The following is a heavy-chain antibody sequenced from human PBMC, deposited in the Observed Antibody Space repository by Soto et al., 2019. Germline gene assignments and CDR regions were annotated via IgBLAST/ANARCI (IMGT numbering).Heavy chain of an antibody. CDR3: VKFRGRAYYDYYMDV. Sequence: DVQLLESGGGLVQRGGSLRLSCAASGFTFSTYGMTWVRQAPGKGLEWVSYGGSGGSTYYADSVKGRFTISRDNSKNTLYLQMNSLRAEDTAVYYCVKFRGRAYYDYYMDVWGNGTTVTVSS. CDR2: GGSGGST. V-gene: IGHV3-23*01. J-gene: IGHJ6*03. D-gene: IGHD3-16*01. CDR1: GFTFSTYG.